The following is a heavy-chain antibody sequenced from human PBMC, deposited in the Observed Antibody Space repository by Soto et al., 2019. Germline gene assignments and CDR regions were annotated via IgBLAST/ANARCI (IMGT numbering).Heavy chain of an antibody. V-gene: IGHV1-18*01. CDR1: GYNFMSNG. CDR3: ARSSGYSYGFDY. J-gene: IGHJ4*02. CDR2: ISAYNGNT. Sequence: ASVKVSCKASGYNFMSNGIRWVRQAPGQGLEWMGWISAYNGNTNYAQKLQGRVTMTTDTSTSTAYMELRSLRSDDTAVYYCARSSGYSYGFDYWGQGTLVTVSS. D-gene: IGHD5-18*01.